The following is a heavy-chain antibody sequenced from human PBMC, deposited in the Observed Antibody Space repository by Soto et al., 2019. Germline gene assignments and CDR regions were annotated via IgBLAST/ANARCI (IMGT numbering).Heavy chain of an antibody. CDR2: INHSGST. CDR1: GGSFSGYY. CDR3: ARVLYDYIWGSYRYTNYYYYMDV. J-gene: IGHJ6*03. V-gene: IGHV4-34*01. Sequence: QVQLQQWGAGLLKPSETLSLTCAVYGGSFSGYYWSWIRQPPGKGLEWIGEINHSGSTNYNPSLKSRVTISVDTSKNQFSLKLSSVTAADTAVYYCARVLYDYIWGSYRYTNYYYYMDVWGKGTTVTVSS. D-gene: IGHD3-16*02.